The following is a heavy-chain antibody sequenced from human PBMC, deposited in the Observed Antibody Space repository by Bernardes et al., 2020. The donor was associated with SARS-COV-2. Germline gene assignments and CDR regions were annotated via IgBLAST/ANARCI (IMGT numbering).Heavy chain of an antibody. CDR1: GFTFSSYD. J-gene: IGHJ6*02. V-gene: IGHV3-13*01. CDR3: ARGVSITMVRGVIRYYYGMDV. D-gene: IGHD3-10*01. CDR2: IGTAGDT. Sequence: GGSLRLSCAASGFTFSSYDMHWVRQATGKGLEWVSAIGTAGDTYYPGSVKGRFTISRENAKNSLYLQMNSLRAGDTAVYYCARGVSITMVRGVIRYYYGMDVWGQGTTVTVSS.